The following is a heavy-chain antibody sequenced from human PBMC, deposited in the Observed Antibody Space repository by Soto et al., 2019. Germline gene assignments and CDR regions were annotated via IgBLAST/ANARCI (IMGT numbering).Heavy chain of an antibody. J-gene: IGHJ4*02. V-gene: IGHV1-3*01. D-gene: IGHD5-12*01. CDR2: INAGNGNT. Sequence: ASVKVACTASGYTFTSYAMHWVRMAPGQRLEWMGWINAGNGNTNYAQKFQGRVTITADKSTTTAYMEVSSLRPEDTAMYYCVKDSPIGSVFSGHDDIDSWGQGTPVTVSS. CDR3: VKDSPIGSVFSGHDDIDS. CDR1: GYTFTSYA.